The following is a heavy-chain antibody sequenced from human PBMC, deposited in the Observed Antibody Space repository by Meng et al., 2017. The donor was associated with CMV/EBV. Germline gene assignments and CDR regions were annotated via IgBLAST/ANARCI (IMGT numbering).Heavy chain of an antibody. Sequence: GVLKISCAASGFTFSSYAMSWVRQAPGKGLEWVSVIYSGGSSTYYADSVKGRFTISRDNSKNTLYLQMNSLRAEDTAVYYCAKDRLRMGWSGSDTEIDYWGQGTLVTVSS. J-gene: IGHJ4*02. D-gene: IGHD5-12*01. CDR3: AKDRLRMGWSGSDTEIDY. V-gene: IGHV3-23*03. CDR1: GFTFSSYA. CDR2: IYSGGSST.